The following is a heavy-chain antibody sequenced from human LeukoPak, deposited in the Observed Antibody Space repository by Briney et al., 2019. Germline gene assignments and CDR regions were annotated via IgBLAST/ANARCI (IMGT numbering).Heavy chain of an antibody. CDR2: IYYSGST. V-gene: IGHV4-59*08. J-gene: IGHJ4*02. CDR1: GGSISSYY. CDR3: ARNRSVTTTPGFAH. Sequence: KPSETLSLTCTVSGGSISSYYWSWIRQPPGKGLEWIGDIYYSGSTNYNPSLKSRVTISVDTSKNQFSMMLHSVTAANTAVYYCARNRSVTTTPGFAHWGEGTLVTVSS. D-gene: IGHD4-17*01.